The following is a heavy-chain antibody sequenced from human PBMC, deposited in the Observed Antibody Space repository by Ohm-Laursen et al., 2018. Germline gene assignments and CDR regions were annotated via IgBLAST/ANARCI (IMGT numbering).Heavy chain of an antibody. CDR1: GFTFSSYS. D-gene: IGHD1-26*01. CDR3: AKDIGPSYTSYIGD. Sequence: SLRLSCTASGFTFSSYSMNWVRQAPGKGLEWVSSISSSSSYIYYADSVKGRFTISRDNAKNSLYLQMNSLKIEDTALYYCAKDIGPSYTSYIGDWGQGTLVTVSS. J-gene: IGHJ4*02. V-gene: IGHV3-21*04. CDR2: ISSSSSYI.